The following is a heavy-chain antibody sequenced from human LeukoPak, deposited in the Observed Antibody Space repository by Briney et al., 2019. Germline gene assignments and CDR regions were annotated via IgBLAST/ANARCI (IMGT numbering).Heavy chain of an antibody. CDR2: INHSGST. V-gene: IGHV4-34*01. D-gene: IGHD1-1*01. Sequence: SETLSLTCAVYGGSFSGYYWSWIRQPPGKGLEWIGEINHSGSTNYNPSLKSRVTISVDTSKNQFSLKLSSVTAADTAVYYCARGREGETGTTVLWDCWGQGTLVTVSS. CDR3: ARGREGETGTTVLWDC. CDR1: GGSFSGYY. J-gene: IGHJ4*02.